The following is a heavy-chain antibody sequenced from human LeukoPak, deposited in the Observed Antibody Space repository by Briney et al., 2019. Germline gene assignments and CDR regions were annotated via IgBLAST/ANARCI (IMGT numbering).Heavy chain of an antibody. CDR3: AKQREGISWSPDY. CDR1: GFTFSSYS. J-gene: IGHJ4*02. CDR2: ISSSSSYI. D-gene: IGHD6-13*01. V-gene: IGHV3-21*01. Sequence: PGGSLRLSCAASGFTFSSYSMNWVRQAPGKGLEWVSSISSSSSYIYYADSVKGRFTISRDNAKNSLYLQMNSLRAEDTAVYSCAKQREGISWSPDYWGQGTLVTVSS.